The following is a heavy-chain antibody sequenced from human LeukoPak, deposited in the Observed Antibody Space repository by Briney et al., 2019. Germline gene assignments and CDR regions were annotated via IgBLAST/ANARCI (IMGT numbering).Heavy chain of an antibody. CDR2: ISAYNGKT. J-gene: IGHJ4*02. CDR3: ARGGYSSGWYGDDY. CDR1: GYTFTSYG. Sequence: ASVKVSCKASGYTFTSYGISWVRQAPGQGLEWMGWISAYNGKTNHAERIQGRVTVTTATSTSTAYMELRSLRSDDTAVYYCARGGYSSGWYGDDYWGQGTLVTVSS. D-gene: IGHD6-19*01. V-gene: IGHV1-18*01.